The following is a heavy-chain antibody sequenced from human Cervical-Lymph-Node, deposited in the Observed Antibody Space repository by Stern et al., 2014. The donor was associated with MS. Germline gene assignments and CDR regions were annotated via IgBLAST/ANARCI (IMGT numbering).Heavy chain of an antibody. J-gene: IGHJ4*02. CDR1: GFSLSTNGVG. D-gene: IGHD1-26*01. Sequence: QVTLKESGPTLVKPTQTLTLTCTFSGFSLSTNGVGVGWIRQPPGKALEWLALIYWDDDKRYSPSLKRRLTITKDTSKNQVVLTMTYMDPVDTATYYCAHITAYSGTYPPSYWGQGTLVTVSS. V-gene: IGHV2-5*02. CDR3: AHITAYSGTYPPSY. CDR2: IYWDDDK.